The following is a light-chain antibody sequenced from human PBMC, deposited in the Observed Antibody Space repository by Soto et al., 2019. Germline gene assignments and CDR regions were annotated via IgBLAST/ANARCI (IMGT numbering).Light chain of an antibody. CDR3: QQSYITPYT. CDR2: AAS. V-gene: IGKV1-39*01. Sequence: DIQMTQSPSSLSASVGDRVTITCQASQDISNYLNWYQQKGGKVPKLLIYAASNLYSGVPSRFSGSGSETDFALTISSLQPEDFATYYCQQSYITPYTFGQGTRLEIK. J-gene: IGKJ2*01. CDR1: QDISNY.